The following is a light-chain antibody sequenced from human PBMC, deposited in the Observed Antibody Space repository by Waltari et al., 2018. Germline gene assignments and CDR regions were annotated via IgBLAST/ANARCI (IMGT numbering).Light chain of an antibody. CDR1: QRVSNS. CDR2: DAS. Sequence: EVVLTQSPAPLSLSPGERATLSCRPSQRVSNSLAWYREKPGQAPSLLIYDASTRAAGIPGRFSGSGSGTDFTLTISSLEPEDFAVYYCQLRTGWPMTFDQGTRLEIK. V-gene: IGKV3-11*01. J-gene: IGKJ5*01. CDR3: QLRTGWPMT.